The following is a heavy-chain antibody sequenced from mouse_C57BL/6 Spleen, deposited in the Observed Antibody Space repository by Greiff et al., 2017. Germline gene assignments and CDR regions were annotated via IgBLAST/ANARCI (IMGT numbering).Heavy chain of an antibody. CDR2: IYPGDGDT. J-gene: IGHJ4*01. CDR3: ASYYYGSSYRRNAMDY. CDR1: GYAFSSYW. D-gene: IGHD1-1*01. V-gene: IGHV1-80*01. Sequence: VQLQQSGAELVKPGASVKISCKASGYAFSSYWMNWVKQRPGKGLEWIGQIYPGDGDTNYNGKFKGKATLTADKSSSPAYMQLSSLTSEDSAVYFCASYYYGSSYRRNAMDYWGQGTSVTVSS.